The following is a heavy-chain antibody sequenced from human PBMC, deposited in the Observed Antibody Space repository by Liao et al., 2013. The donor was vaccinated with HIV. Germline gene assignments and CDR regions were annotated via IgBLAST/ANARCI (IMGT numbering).Heavy chain of an antibody. V-gene: IGHV4-61*02. CDR2: IYTSGST. CDR1: GGSISSGSYY. CDR3: ARGFDTYYYDSSGYYY. Sequence: QVQLQESGPGLVKPSQTLSLTCTVSGGSISSGSYYWSWIRQPAGKGLEWIGRIYTSGSTNYNPSLKSRVTISVDTSKNQFSLKLSSVTAADTAVYYCARGFDTYYYDSSGYYYWGQGTLVTVSS. J-gene: IGHJ4*02. D-gene: IGHD3-22*01.